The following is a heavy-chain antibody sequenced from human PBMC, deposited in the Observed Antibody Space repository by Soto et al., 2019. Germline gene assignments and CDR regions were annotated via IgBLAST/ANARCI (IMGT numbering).Heavy chain of an antibody. V-gene: IGHV1-2*04. CDR3: AKWEGLGSDYYYYAMDV. CDR2: INPNSGGT. Sequence: ASVKVSCKASGYTFTGYYMHWVRQAPGQGLEWMGWINPNSGGTNDAQKFQGWVTMTRDKSISTAYMELRSVTAADTAVYYCAKWEGLGSDYYYYAMDVWGQGTTVTVSS. CDR1: GYTFTGYY. D-gene: IGHD1-26*01. J-gene: IGHJ6*02.